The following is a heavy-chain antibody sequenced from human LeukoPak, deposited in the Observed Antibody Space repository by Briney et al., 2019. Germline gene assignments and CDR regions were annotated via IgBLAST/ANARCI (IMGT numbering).Heavy chain of an antibody. CDR3: ARTIQPNLLTPFDY. J-gene: IGHJ4*02. CDR1: GYTFTGYY. CDR2: INPNIGAT. Sequence: ASVKVSCKASGYTFTGYYMHWVRQAPGQGLEWMGWINPNIGATNYAQKFQGWVTMTRDTSISTAYMELSRLRSDDTAVYYCARTIQPNLLTPFDYWGQGTLVTVSS. D-gene: IGHD5-18*01. V-gene: IGHV1-2*04.